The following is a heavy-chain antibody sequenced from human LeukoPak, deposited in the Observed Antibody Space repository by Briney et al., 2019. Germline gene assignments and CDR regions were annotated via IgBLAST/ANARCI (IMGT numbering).Heavy chain of an antibody. J-gene: IGHJ6*02. CDR1: GHTFTTYY. Sequence: ASVKVSCKASGHTFTTYYVHLVRQAPGQGLEWMGVINPSGDGTNYPQRFQGRVTMTEDTSTDTAYMELSSLRSEDTAVYYCATEFNLRIAAARYYYYGMDVWGQGTTVTVSS. CDR2: INPSGDGT. CDR3: ATEFNLRIAAARYYYYGMDV. D-gene: IGHD6-13*01. V-gene: IGHV1-46*01.